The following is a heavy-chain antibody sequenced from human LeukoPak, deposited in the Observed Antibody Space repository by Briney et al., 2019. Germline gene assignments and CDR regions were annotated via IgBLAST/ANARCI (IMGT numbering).Heavy chain of an antibody. J-gene: IGHJ4*02. D-gene: IGHD3-16*02. CDR2: LNSDGSST. V-gene: IGHV3-74*01. CDR3: ARGELSRYVGY. Sequence: GSPRPPCSAPGFPFSSYWMHWVRQTPGKGPVLVSRLNSDGSSTSYADSVKGRFTISRDNAKNTLYLQMNSLRVEDTAVYYCARGELSRYVGYWGQGTLVTVSS. CDR1: GFPFSSYW.